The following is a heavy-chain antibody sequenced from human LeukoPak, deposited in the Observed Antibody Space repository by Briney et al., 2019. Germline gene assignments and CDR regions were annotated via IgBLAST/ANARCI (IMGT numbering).Heavy chain of an antibody. CDR3: ARDSRIAAAGSWYYY. J-gene: IGHJ4*02. Sequence: GASVKVSCKASGYTSTGYYMHWVRQAPGQGLEWMGWINPNSGGTNYAQKFQGRVTMTRDTSISTAYMELSRLRSDDTAVYYCARDSRIAAAGSWYYYWGQGTLVTVSS. V-gene: IGHV1-2*02. CDR1: GYTSTGYY. CDR2: INPNSGGT. D-gene: IGHD6-13*01.